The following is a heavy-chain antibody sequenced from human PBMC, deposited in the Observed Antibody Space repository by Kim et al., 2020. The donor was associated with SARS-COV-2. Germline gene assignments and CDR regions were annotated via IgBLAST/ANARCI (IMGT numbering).Heavy chain of an antibody. J-gene: IGHJ4*02. D-gene: IGHD2-21*02. CDR3: VGGVVTDQSFDC. CDR1: ENTFNTYF. Sequence: ASVKVSCKASENTFNTYFMHWVRQAPGHGLEWMGIIDPSGGNATYAQKFQGRVAMTRDTSTSTVFMDLSSLTSEDTAVYYCVGGVVTDQSFDCWGQGTLVTVSS. CDR2: IDPSGGNA. V-gene: IGHV1-46*02.